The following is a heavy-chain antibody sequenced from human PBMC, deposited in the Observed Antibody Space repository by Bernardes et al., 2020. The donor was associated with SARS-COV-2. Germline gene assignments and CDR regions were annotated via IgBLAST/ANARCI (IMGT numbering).Heavy chain of an antibody. CDR3: GKRAVSGNNWYFDL. CDR1: GFILRNYW. D-gene: IGHD6-19*01. CDR2: ISDDGATT. J-gene: IGHJ2*01. Sequence: GGSLRLSCAASGFILRNYWLPWVRQVPGKGLVWVSRISDDGATTTYADSVKGRFTISRDKAKNTMSLQMNSLRVEDTAVYYCGKRAVSGNNWYFDLWGRGTLVTVSS. V-gene: IGHV3-74*01.